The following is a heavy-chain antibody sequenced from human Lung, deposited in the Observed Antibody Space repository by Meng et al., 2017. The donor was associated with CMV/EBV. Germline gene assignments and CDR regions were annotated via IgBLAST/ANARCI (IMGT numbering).Heavy chain of an antibody. CDR1: AFTISNDK. V-gene: IGHV3-15*01. D-gene: IGHD1-1*01. CDR3: TTVNWNYYDY. J-gene: IGHJ4*02. CDR2: IKPTTDHGTI. Sequence: GESLKISCAGSAFTISNDKISWVRQAPGKGLEWVARIKPTTDHGTIDYAAPVEGRFTIPRDDSRNTVYLQMNSLKSEDTAVYFCTTVNWNYYDYWGQGTVVTVSS.